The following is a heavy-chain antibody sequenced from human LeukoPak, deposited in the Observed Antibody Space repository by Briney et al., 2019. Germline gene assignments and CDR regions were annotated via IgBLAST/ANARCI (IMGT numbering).Heavy chain of an antibody. Sequence: GGSLRLPCAASGFTFSNYWMTWVRQAPGRGLEWVANIKQDGSTKYYVDSLKGRLTISRDNARNSLYLQMDSLRVEDTAIYYCARIGYSSSSLDFWGQGTLVTVSS. J-gene: IGHJ4*02. CDR3: ARIGYSSSSLDF. D-gene: IGHD6-6*01. CDR2: IKQDGSTK. CDR1: GFTFSNYW. V-gene: IGHV3-7*01.